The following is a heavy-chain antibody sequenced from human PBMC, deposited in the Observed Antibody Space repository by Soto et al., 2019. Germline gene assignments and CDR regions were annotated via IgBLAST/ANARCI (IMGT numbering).Heavy chain of an antibody. CDR2: ILYDGTKK. J-gene: IGHJ4*02. V-gene: IGHV3-30*18. CDR3: VKDLAHMADH. Sequence: QVQLLESGGGVVLPGGSLRLSCEASGLTFNSYGMYWVRQAPGKGLDWVSHILYDGTKKYYADSVKGRFTISRDNSKNTLYLQMDRMRIEDTAVYFCVKDLAHMADHWGQGTLVIVSS. CDR1: GLTFNSYG.